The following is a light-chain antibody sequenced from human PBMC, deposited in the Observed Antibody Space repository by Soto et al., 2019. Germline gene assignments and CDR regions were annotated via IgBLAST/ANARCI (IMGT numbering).Light chain of an antibody. CDR3: CSYGGSFYV. V-gene: IGLV2-11*01. Sequence: QSVLTQPHSVSGSPGQSVAISCSGNSSDVGGYNYVSWYQQHPGKAPKLIIFDVNKRPSGVPDRFSGSKSGSTASLTISGLRAEDEADYYCCSYGGSFYVVGTGTKVTVL. CDR1: SSDVGGYNY. J-gene: IGLJ1*01. CDR2: DVN.